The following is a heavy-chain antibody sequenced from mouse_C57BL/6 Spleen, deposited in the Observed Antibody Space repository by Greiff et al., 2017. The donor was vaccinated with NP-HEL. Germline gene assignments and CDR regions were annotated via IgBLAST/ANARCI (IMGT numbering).Heavy chain of an antibody. D-gene: IGHD1-1*01. CDR2: IHPNSGST. V-gene: IGHV1-64*01. Sequence: QVQLQQPGAELVKPGASVKLSCKASGYTFTSYWMHWVKQSPGQGLEWIGMIHPNSGSTNYNEKFKSKATLTVDKSSSTAYMQLSSLTSEDSAVYYCARNVYHGNAMDYWGQGTSVTVSS. CDR1: GYTFTSYW. J-gene: IGHJ4*01. CDR3: ARNVYHGNAMDY.